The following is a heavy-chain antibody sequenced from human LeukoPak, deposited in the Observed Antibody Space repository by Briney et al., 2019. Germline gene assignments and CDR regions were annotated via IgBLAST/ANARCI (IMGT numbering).Heavy chain of an antibody. CDR2: MNQDGSEK. V-gene: IGHV3-7*01. Sequence: GGSLRLSCAASGFTFSSYSMNWVRQAPGKGPEWVANMNQDGSEKYYVDSVKGRFTISRDNSKNTLYLQMNSLRAEDTAVYYCAKDHPLYNSGSEEAAFDIWGQGTMVTVSS. CDR1: GFTFSSYS. J-gene: IGHJ3*02. D-gene: IGHD1-26*01. CDR3: AKDHPLYNSGSEEAAFDI.